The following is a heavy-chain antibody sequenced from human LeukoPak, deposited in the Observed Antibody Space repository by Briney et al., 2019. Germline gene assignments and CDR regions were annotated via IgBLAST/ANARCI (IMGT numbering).Heavy chain of an antibody. Sequence: GSLRLSCAASGFTFSNAWMSWVRQAPGKGLEWVGRIKSKTDGGTTDYAAPVKGRFTISRDDSKNTLYLQMNSLKTEDTAVYYCTTHKQYSSSWPYFDYWGQGTLVTVSS. CDR1: GFTFSNAW. J-gene: IGHJ4*02. V-gene: IGHV3-15*01. CDR2: IKSKTDGGTT. D-gene: IGHD6-13*01. CDR3: TTHKQYSSSWPYFDY.